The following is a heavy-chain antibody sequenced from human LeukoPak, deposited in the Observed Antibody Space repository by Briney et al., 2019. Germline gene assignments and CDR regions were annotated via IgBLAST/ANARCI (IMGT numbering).Heavy chain of an antibody. D-gene: IGHD3-16*01. V-gene: IGHV3-7*01. CDR2: IQPDGSEG. J-gene: IGHJ5*02. Sequence: GGSLRLSCAASGFTFSSKWMSWVRQAPGKGLEWVGNIQPDGSEGYPVDSVKGRFTISRDNARNSLFLQMNSLRVEDTAVYYCASQSFAKFDPWGQGTLVIVSS. CDR3: ASQSFAKFDP. CDR1: GFTFSSKW.